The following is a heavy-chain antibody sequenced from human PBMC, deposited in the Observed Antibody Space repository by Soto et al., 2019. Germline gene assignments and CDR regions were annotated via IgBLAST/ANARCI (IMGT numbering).Heavy chain of an antibody. V-gene: IGHV1-3*01. CDR1: GYTFTSYA. D-gene: IGHD6-6*01. Sequence: ASVKVSCKASGYTFTSYAMHWVRQAPGQRLEWMGWINAGNVNTKYSQKFQGRVTITRDTSASTAYMELSSLRSEDTAVYYCARGVPRPLHSFDPWGQAPLVTVSS. J-gene: IGHJ5*02. CDR3: ARGVPRPLHSFDP. CDR2: INAGNVNT.